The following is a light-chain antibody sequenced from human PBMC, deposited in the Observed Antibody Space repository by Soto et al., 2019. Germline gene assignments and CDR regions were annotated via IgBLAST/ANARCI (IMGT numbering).Light chain of an antibody. V-gene: IGKV1-39*01. CDR1: QSISSY. J-gene: IGKJ5*01. CDR2: AAS. Sequence: DIQMTQSPSSLSASVGDRVTITCRASQSISSYLNWYQQKPGKAPNLLIDAASSLQSGVPSRFSCSGSGTDFNLTISSLQPEDFATYYCQQSYSSLITFDQGTRLEIK. CDR3: QQSYSSLIT.